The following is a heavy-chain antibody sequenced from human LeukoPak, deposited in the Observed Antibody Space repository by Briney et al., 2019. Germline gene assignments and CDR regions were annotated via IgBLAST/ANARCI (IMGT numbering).Heavy chain of an antibody. CDR1: DYSISSGYY. D-gene: IGHD1-26*01. CDR2: IYHSGNT. V-gene: IGHV4-38-2*02. J-gene: IGHJ4*02. CDR3: ARSMGATRYFDY. Sequence: ASETLSLSCTVSDYSISSGYYWAWIRQPPGKGLEWIGSIYHSGNTYYNPSLKSRVTISVDTSKNQFSLKLSSVTAADTAVYYCARSMGATRYFDYWGQGTLVTVSS.